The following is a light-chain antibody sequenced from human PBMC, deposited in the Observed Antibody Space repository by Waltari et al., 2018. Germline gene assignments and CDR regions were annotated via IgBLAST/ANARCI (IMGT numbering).Light chain of an antibody. CDR3: LQHNSLPYT. Sequence: DIQMTQSPSSLSASAGDRVTITCRASQGINTYLNWYQQKPGTPPKRLIFAASSLESGVPSRFSGSGSGTDFTLTISSLQPEDFGTYYCLQHNSLPYTFGQGTKVEI. CDR1: QGINTY. V-gene: IGKV1-17*01. CDR2: AAS. J-gene: IGKJ2*01.